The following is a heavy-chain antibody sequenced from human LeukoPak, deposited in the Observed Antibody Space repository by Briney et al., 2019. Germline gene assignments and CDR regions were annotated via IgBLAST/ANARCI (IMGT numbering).Heavy chain of an antibody. CDR2: ISYDGSNK. CDR1: GFTFSSYA. CDR3: ARSASARRYFDY. Sequence: GGSLRLSCAASGFTFSSYAMHWVRQAPGKGLEWVAVISYDGSNKYYADSVKSRFTISRDNSKNTLYLQMNSLRAEDTAVYYCARSASARRYFDYWGQGTLVTVSS. V-gene: IGHV3-30-3*01. J-gene: IGHJ4*02.